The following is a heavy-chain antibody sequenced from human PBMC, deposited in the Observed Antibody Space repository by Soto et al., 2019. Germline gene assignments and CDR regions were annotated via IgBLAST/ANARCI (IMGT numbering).Heavy chain of an antibody. CDR2: MNSDGSTT. D-gene: IGHD6-13*01. CDR1: FSNHW. CDR3: AKSLSIAAAGTFDY. Sequence: GGSLTLSGAVSFSNHWMHWVRQAPGKGLEWVSRMNSDGSTTDYPDSVKGRFTVSRDNAKNTLYLDMISLRAEDTAVYYCAKSLSIAAAGTFDYWGQGTLVTVSS. J-gene: IGHJ4*02. V-gene: IGHV3-74*01.